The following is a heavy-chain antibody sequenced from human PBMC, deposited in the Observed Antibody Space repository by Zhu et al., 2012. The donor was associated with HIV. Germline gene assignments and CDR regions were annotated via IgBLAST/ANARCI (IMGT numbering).Heavy chain of an antibody. J-gene: IGHJ4*02. CDR1: GYSISSGYY. CDR2: IYHSGST. V-gene: IGHV4-38-2*02. D-gene: IGHD3-22*01. Sequence: QVQLQESGPGPVKPSETLSLTCTVSGYSISSGYYWGWIRQPPGKGLEWIGSIYHSGSTYYNPSLKSRVTISVDTSKNQFSLKLSSVTAADTAVYYCARAWYYDSSGYYHYWGQGNPGHRLL. CDR3: ARAWYYDSSGYYHY.